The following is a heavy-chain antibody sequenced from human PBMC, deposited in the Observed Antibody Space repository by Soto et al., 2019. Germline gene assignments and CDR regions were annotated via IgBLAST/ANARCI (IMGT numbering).Heavy chain of an antibody. CDR1: GGTFSSYA. V-gene: IGHV1-69*13. Sequence: ASVKVSCKASGGTFSSYAISWVRQAPGQGLEWMGGIIPIFGTANYAQKFQGRVTITADESTSTAYMELSSLRSEDTAVYYCARGLAYCGGDCYSFRHPIDYWGQGTLVTVSS. CDR2: IIPIFGTA. J-gene: IGHJ4*02. CDR3: ARGLAYCGGDCYSFRHPIDY. D-gene: IGHD2-21*02.